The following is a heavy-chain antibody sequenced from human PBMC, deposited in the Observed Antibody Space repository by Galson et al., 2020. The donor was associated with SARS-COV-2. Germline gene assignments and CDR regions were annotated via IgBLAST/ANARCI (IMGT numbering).Heavy chain of an antibody. D-gene: IGHD5-12*01. CDR2: INPSGST. J-gene: IGHJ4*02. CDR1: GATIRSYY. Sequence: SETLSLTCTVSGATIRSYYRGWIRQPPGKGLEWIAYINPSGSTKYNPSLKSRLTISVDTSKNQFSLKLSSVTAAETAVYCCARSRVDIVATTALLFEYWGQGTRVTVFS. V-gene: IGHV4-4*09. CDR3: ARSRVDIVATTALLFEY.